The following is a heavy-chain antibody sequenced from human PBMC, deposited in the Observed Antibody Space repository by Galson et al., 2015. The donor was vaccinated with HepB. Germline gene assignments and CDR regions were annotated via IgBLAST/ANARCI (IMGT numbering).Heavy chain of an antibody. D-gene: IGHD4-17*01. V-gene: IGHV5-10-1*01. CDR1: GYSFTSYW. J-gene: IGHJ4*02. CDR3: ARHNPKYGDYGDYFDY. CDR2: IDPSDSYT. Sequence: QSGAEVKKPGESLRISCKGSGYSFTSYWISWVRQMPGKGLEWMGRIDPSDSYTNYSPSFQGHVTISADKSISTAYLQWSSLKASDTAMYYCARHNPKYGDYGDYFDYWGQGTLVTVSS.